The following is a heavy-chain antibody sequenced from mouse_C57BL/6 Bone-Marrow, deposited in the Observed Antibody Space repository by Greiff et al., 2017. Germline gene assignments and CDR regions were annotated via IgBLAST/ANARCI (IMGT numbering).Heavy chain of an antibody. CDR2: IRNKDNNHAT. CDR1: GFTFSDAW. CDR3: TRQGLRSCAY. D-gene: IGHD1-1*01. V-gene: IGHV6-6*01. Sequence: EVKLVESGGGLVQPGGSMKLSCAASGFTFSDAWMDWVRQSPEKGLEWVAEIRNKDNNHATYYAESVKGRFTSSRDDSKSSVYLQMNSLRAEDTGIYYCTRQGLRSCAYWGQGTLVTVSA. J-gene: IGHJ3*01.